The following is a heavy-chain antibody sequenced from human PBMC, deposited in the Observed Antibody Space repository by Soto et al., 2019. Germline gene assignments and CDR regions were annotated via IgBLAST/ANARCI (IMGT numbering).Heavy chain of an antibody. Sequence: EVQLLESGGGLVQPGGSLRLSCAASGFTFSSYAMSWVRQAPGKGLEWVSDISGSGGSTYYADSVKGRFTISRDNSKNTLYLQMNSLRAEDTAVYYCAKEVTYYYGSGSLRDYYYGMDVWGQGTTVTVSS. V-gene: IGHV3-23*01. CDR2: ISGSGGST. D-gene: IGHD3-10*01. CDR3: AKEVTYYYGSGSLRDYYYGMDV. J-gene: IGHJ6*02. CDR1: GFTFSSYA.